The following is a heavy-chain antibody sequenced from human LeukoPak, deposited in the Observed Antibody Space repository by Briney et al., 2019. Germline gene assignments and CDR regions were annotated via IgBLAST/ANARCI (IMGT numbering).Heavy chain of an antibody. CDR3: AKATQQLVRKLYFDY. CDR1: GFTFSSYA. Sequence: GGSLRLSCAASGFTFSSYAMSWVRQAPGKGLEWVSAISGSGGSTYYADSVKGRFTISRDNSRNTLYLQMNSLRAEDTAVYYCAKATQQLVRKLYFDYWGQGTLVTVSS. D-gene: IGHD6-13*01. J-gene: IGHJ4*02. CDR2: ISGSGGST. V-gene: IGHV3-23*01.